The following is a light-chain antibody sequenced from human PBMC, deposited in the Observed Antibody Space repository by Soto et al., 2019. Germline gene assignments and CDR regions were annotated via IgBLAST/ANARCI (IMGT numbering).Light chain of an antibody. V-gene: IGLV2-8*01. J-gene: IGLJ3*02. CDR3: TSYAGSNNWL. CDR1: SSDVGGYNY. CDR2: EVS. Sequence: QSALTQPPSASGSPGQSVTISCTGTSSDVGGYNYVSWYQQHPGKAPKLMIYEVSRRPSGVPDRFSVSKSGNTASLTVSGLQAEDEADYYCTSYAGSNNWLFGGGTKLTVL.